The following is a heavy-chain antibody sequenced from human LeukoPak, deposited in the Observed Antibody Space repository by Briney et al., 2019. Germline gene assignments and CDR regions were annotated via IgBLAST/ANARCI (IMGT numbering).Heavy chain of an antibody. J-gene: IGHJ4*02. CDR2: IYYSGST. CDR3: ARGSTMVRGVHDY. V-gene: IGHV4-59*01. CDR1: GVSISSYY. Sequence: SETLSLTCTVSGVSISSYYWSWIRQPPGKGLEWIGDIYYSGSTNYNPSLKSRVTISVDTSKNQLSLKLSSVNAADTAVYYCARGSTMVRGVHDYWGQGTLVTVSS. D-gene: IGHD3-10*01.